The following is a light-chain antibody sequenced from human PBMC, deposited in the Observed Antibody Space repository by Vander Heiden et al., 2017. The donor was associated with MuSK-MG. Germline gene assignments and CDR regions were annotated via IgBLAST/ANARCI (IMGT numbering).Light chain of an antibody. CDR3: LHDNSYRYT. CDR2: KAS. V-gene: IGKV1-5*03. Sequence: DIQMTQSPSTLSASVGDRVTITCRASQRISRWLAWYQQKPGKAPKLLFYKASSLESVVPSTFRGRRPGTESTLSMRSLHPDDITTYYCLHDNSYRYTLGQGT. J-gene: IGKJ2*01. CDR1: QRISRW.